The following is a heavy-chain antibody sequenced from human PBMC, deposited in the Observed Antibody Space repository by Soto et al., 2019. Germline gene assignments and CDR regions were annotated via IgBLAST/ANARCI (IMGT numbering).Heavy chain of an antibody. D-gene: IGHD6-6*01. Sequence: PSQILSLTCAISGDSVSSNSAAWTWIRQSPSRGLEWLGRTYYRCKWYNDYAVSVKSRITINPDTSKNQFSLQLNSVTPEDTAVYYCARDYSSSPDYFYYYGMDVWGQGTTVTVSS. CDR2: TYYRCKWYN. J-gene: IGHJ6*02. V-gene: IGHV6-1*01. CDR1: GDSVSSNSAA. CDR3: ARDYSSSPDYFYYYGMDV.